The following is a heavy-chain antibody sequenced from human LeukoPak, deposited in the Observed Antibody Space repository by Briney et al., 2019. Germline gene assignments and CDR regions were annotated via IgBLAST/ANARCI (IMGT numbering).Heavy chain of an antibody. J-gene: IGHJ3*02. V-gene: IGHV1-69*13. Sequence: SVKVSCKASGGTFSSYAISWVRQAPGRGLEWMGGIIPIFGTANYAQKFQGRVTITADESTSTAYMELSSLRSEDTAVYYCARDTLGYCSGGSCLGAFDIWGQGTMVTVSS. CDR2: IIPIFGTA. D-gene: IGHD2-15*01. CDR3: ARDTLGYCSGGSCLGAFDI. CDR1: GGTFSSYA.